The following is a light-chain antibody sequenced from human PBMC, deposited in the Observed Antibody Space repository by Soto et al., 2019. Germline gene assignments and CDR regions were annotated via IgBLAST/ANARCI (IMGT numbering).Light chain of an antibody. CDR3: QKYNSAPLT. CDR1: QGISNS. J-gene: IGKJ4*01. CDR2: TAS. Sequence: DIQMTQSPSSLSASVGDRVTITCRASQGISNSLAWYQQKPGKVPKLLIYTASTLQSGVPSRFSGRGFGTDFTRTITSLQPDDVATYSCQKYNSAPLTFGGGTKVEIK. V-gene: IGKV1-27*01.